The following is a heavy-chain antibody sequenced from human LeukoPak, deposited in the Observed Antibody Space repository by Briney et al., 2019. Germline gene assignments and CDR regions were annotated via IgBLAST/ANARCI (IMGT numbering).Heavy chain of an antibody. CDR3: ARGGADYGYYFDC. CDR2: IYNSGST. Sequence: SETLSLTCTVSGGSIGSYYWSWIRQTSGKGLEWIGYIYNSGSTNYNPSLKNRVTISVDTSKNQFSLKLSSVTAADTAVYYCARGGADYGYYFDCWGQGTLVTVSS. J-gene: IGHJ4*02. D-gene: IGHD4/OR15-4a*01. CDR1: GGSIGSYY. V-gene: IGHV4-59*01.